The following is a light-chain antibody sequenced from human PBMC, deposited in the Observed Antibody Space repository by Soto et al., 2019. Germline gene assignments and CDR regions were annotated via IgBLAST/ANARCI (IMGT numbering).Light chain of an antibody. Sequence: DIQLTQSPSFLSASVGDRVTITCRASQDINTYLAWYQQKPGKAPKLLIFDASTLQNGVPSRFSGSGSGTEFTVTITSLQPEDFATYYCQQRKSYPSTFGQGTRLEIK. J-gene: IGKJ5*01. CDR3: QQRKSYPST. CDR2: DAS. V-gene: IGKV1-9*01. CDR1: QDINTY.